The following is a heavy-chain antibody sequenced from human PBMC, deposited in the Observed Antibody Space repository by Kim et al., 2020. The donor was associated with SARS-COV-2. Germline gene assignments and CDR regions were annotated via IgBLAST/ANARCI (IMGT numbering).Heavy chain of an antibody. CDR3: ARDGKYGVAFTRTFDY. J-gene: IGHJ4*02. D-gene: IGHD4-17*01. V-gene: IGHV3-11*06. Sequence: VQGRCTISRDNAKNSLYLQMTRRRAEDTAVYYCARDGKYGVAFTRTFDYWGQGTLVTVSS.